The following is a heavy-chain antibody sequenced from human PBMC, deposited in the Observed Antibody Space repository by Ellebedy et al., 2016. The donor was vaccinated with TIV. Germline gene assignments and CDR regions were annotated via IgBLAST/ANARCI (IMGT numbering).Heavy chain of an antibody. J-gene: IGHJ4*02. CDR1: GFTFSDYY. CDR3: ARPRGYVVVSY. CDR2: ISSSGSTI. V-gene: IGHV3-11*01. D-gene: IGHD2-21*01. Sequence: GESLKISXAASGFTFSDYYMSWIRQAPGKGLEWVSYISSSGSTIYYADSVKGRFTISRDNAKNSLYLQMNSLRAEDTAVYYCARPRGYVVVSYWGQGTLVTVSS.